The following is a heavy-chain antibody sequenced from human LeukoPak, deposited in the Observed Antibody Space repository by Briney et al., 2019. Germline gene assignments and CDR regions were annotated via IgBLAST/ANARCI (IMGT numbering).Heavy chain of an antibody. V-gene: IGHV4-34*01. Sequence: SETLSLTCAVYGGSFSGYYWSWLRQPPGKGLEWIGEINHSGSTNYNPSLKSRVTISVDTSKNQFSLKLSSVTAADTAVYYCARDKGSSGLDYWGQGTLVTVSS. CDR3: ARDKGSSGLDY. CDR1: GGSFSGYY. D-gene: IGHD6-25*01. CDR2: INHSGST. J-gene: IGHJ4*02.